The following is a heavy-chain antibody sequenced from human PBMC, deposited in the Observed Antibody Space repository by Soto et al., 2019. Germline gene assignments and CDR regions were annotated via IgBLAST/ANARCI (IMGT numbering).Heavy chain of an antibody. CDR2: IWYDGSNK. V-gene: IGHV3-33*01. CDR3: SRDKTEYYDFWSGYPEDGMDV. J-gene: IGHJ6*02. D-gene: IGHD3-3*01. CDR1: GFTFSSYG. Sequence: GGSLRLSCAASGFTFSSYGMHWVRQAPGKGLEWVAVIWYDGSNKYYADSVKGRFTISRDNSKNTLYLQMNSLRAEDTAVYYCSRDKTEYYDFWSGYPEDGMDVWGQGTTVTVSS.